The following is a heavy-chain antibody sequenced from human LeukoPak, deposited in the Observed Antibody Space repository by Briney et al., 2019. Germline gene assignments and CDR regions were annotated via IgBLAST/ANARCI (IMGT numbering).Heavy chain of an antibody. J-gene: IGHJ4*02. D-gene: IGHD5-24*01. V-gene: IGHV4-59*01. CDR1: GGSISAYY. CDR3: ARYGMATIQFFDY. Sequence: PSETLSLTCTVSGGSISAYYWSWIRQPPGKGLERIGYISYSGSTKYNPSLKSRVTISVDTSKNQFSLKLSSVTAADTAVYCCARYGMATIQFFDYWGQGTLFTVSS. CDR2: ISYSGST.